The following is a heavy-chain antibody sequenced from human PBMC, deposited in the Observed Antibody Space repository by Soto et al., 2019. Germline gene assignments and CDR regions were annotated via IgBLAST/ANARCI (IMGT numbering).Heavy chain of an antibody. CDR2: ISSGSSYI. J-gene: IGHJ4*02. CDR1: GFTFSSYT. Sequence: GGSLRLSCAASGFTFSSYTMNWVRQAPGKGLEWVSSISSGSSYIYYADSVKGRFTISRDNAKDLLYLQMNSLSAEDTDVYYCARGFRTFDYWGQGTQVTVSS. CDR3: ARGFRTFDY. V-gene: IGHV3-21*06.